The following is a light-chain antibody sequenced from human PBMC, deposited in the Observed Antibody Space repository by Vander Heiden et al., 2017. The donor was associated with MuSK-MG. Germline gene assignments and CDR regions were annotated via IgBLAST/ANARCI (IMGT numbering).Light chain of an antibody. V-gene: IGKV1-5*03. J-gene: IGKJ1*01. CDR2: KAS. Sequence: DMQMTQSPSTLSASVGDRVTITCRASQSISDYLAWYQQKPGKAPKLLIYKASTLETGVPSRFSGSGSGTEFTLTISSLQPDDLATYYCQQYHSYPWTFGQGTKVEI. CDR3: QQYHSYPWT. CDR1: QSISDY.